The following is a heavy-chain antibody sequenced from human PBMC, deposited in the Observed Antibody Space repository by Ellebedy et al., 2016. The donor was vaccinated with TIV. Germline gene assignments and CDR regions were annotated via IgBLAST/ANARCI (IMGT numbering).Heavy chain of an antibody. Sequence: GGSLRLXXAASGFTFSDYNMNWVRQAPGKGLEWVSSVSSNSDYKNYADSVRGRFTISRDNAKNSLYLQMHSLRAADTAMYYCAREFRGRYFDWITSLDPWGQGTLVTVSS. CDR2: VSSNSDYK. J-gene: IGHJ5*02. CDR3: AREFRGRYFDWITSLDP. D-gene: IGHD3-9*01. V-gene: IGHV3-21*01. CDR1: GFTFSDYN.